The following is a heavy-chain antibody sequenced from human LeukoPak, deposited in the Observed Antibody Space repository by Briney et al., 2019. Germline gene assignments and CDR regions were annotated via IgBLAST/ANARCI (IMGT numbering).Heavy chain of an antibody. CDR1: GFTFSSYG. V-gene: IGHV3-33*06. CDR3: AKGYSGYDYRTDYYGMDV. J-gene: IGHJ6*02. CDR2: IWYDGSNK. D-gene: IGHD5-12*01. Sequence: SLRLSCAASGFTFSSYGMHWVRQAPGKGLEWVAVIWYDGSNKYYADSVKGRFTISRDSSKNTLYLQMNSLRAEDTAVYYCAKGYSGYDYRTDYYGMDVWGQGTTVTVSS.